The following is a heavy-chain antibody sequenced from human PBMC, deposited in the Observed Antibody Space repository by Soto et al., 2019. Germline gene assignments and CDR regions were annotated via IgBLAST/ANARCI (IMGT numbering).Heavy chain of an antibody. J-gene: IGHJ4*02. D-gene: IGHD4-17*01. CDR1: GFTFSNAW. CDR2: IKSRTDGGAT. Sequence: EVQLVESGGDLVKPGGSLRLSCAASGFTFSNAWMTWVRQAPGKGLEWVGRIKSRTDGGATDYAAPVKGRFTISRDDSKNTLYLQMDSLKTEDTAVYYFTTRPTSTVTQFYYWGQGTLVTVSS. V-gene: IGHV3-15*01. CDR3: TTRPTSTVTQFYY.